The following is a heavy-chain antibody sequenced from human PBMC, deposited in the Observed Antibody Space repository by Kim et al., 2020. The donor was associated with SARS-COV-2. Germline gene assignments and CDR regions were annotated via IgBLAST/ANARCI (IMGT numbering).Heavy chain of an antibody. CDR1: GYPFIGYY. CDR3: ARSSIADLGGMDV. V-gene: IGHV1-2*06. J-gene: IGHJ6*02. CDR2: INPNSVIT. Sequence: ASVKVSCKASGYPFIGYYMHWVRQAPGQGLEWMGRINPNSVITNYAQNFQGRVTMTMDTSLSTAYMEVRRLRSDDTAVYYCARSSIADLGGMDVWGQGTT. D-gene: IGHD3-16*01.